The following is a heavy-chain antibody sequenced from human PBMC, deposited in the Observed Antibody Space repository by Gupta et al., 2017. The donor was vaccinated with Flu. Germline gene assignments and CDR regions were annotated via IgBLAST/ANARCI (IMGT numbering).Heavy chain of an antibody. D-gene: IGHD2-15*01. Sequence: LVRQVPGQGREWLGIIDPGNGGTGYAPKVQDRVTVTRDTATATAYLELRSMRPEDTARYFGGRGGRGADIWPTMDYWGQGVQVTVSS. J-gene: IGHJ4*02. V-gene: IGHV1-46*03. CDR2: IDPGNGGT. CDR3: GRGGRGADIWPTMDY.